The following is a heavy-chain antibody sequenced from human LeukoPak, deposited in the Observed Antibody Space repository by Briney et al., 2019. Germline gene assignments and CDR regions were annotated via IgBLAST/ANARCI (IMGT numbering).Heavy chain of an antibody. Sequence: PGGSLRLSCAASGFTFKLYWMHWVRQVPEKRPVWVSRINDDGSDTIYADSVRGRFTISRDDAKNTVYLQMNNLRAEDTAVYYCVRGGPSTWSWGQGTLVTVSS. D-gene: IGHD2-15*01. CDR3: VRGGPSTWS. CDR1: GFTFKLYW. V-gene: IGHV3-74*01. J-gene: IGHJ5*02. CDR2: INDDGSDT.